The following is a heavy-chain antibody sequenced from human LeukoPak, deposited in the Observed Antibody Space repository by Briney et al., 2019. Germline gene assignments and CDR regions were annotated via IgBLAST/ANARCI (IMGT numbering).Heavy chain of an antibody. CDR1: GFTFSSYS. CDR3: AKEVVVVITTPTEAGFDY. CDR2: ISSSSSYI. V-gene: IGHV3-21*04. J-gene: IGHJ4*02. Sequence: GGSLRLSCAASGFTFSSYSMNWVRQAPGKGLEWVSSISSSSSYIYYADSVKGRFTISIDNAKTSLYLQMNSLRAEDTAVYYCAKEVVVVITTPTEAGFDYWGQGTLVTVSS. D-gene: IGHD3-22*01.